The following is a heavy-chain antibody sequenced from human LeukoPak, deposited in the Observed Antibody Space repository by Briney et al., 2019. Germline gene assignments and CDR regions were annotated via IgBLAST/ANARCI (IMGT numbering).Heavy chain of an antibody. CDR3: ARGGVVGATDSIDY. J-gene: IGHJ4*02. D-gene: IGHD1-26*01. Sequence: ASVKVSCKPSGYTFTGYYMHWVRQAPGQGLEWVGCINPNSGGTKYLQKFQGRVTVTRDTSTSTAYMELSRLTSDDTAVYYCARGGVVGATDSIDYWGQGTLVTVSS. CDR1: GYTFTGYY. CDR2: INPNSGGT. V-gene: IGHV1-2*02.